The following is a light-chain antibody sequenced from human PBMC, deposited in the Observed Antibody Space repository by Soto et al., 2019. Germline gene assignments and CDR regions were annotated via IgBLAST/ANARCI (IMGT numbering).Light chain of an antibody. CDR3: SSYTTFSTWV. CDR1: SSDVGGYNY. CDR2: DVT. Sequence: QSALTQPASVSGSPGQSITISCTGTSSDVGGYNYVSWYQQHPGKAPKLMIYDVTNRPSGVSNRFSGPKSGNTASLTISGLQAEDEADYYCSSYTTFSTWVFGGGTKLTVL. J-gene: IGLJ3*02. V-gene: IGLV2-14*01.